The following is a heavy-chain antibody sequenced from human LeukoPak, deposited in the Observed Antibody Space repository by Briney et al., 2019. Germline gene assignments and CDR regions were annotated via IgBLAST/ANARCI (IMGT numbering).Heavy chain of an antibody. Sequence: PGGSLRLSCAASGFTFSSYAMSWVRQAPGKGLEWVSAISGSGGSTYYADSVKGRFTISRDNSKNTLYLQMNSLRAEDTAVYYCATPPHCSGGSCSTVYYFDYWGQGTLVTVSS. V-gene: IGHV3-23*01. CDR3: ATPPHCSGGSCSTVYYFDY. CDR2: ISGSGGST. D-gene: IGHD2-15*01. J-gene: IGHJ4*02. CDR1: GFTFSSYA.